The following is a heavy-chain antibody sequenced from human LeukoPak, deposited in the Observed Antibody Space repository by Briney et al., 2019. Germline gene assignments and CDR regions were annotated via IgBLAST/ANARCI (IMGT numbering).Heavy chain of an antibody. CDR1: GYSISSGYY. Sequence: PSETLSLTCAVSGYSISSGYYWGWIRQPPGKGLEWIGSIYHSGSTYYNPSLKSRVTISVDTSENQFSLKLSSVTAADTAVYYCARGEYSSGFYWGQGTLVTVSS. CDR3: ARGEYSSGFY. V-gene: IGHV4-38-2*01. CDR2: IYHSGST. J-gene: IGHJ4*02. D-gene: IGHD6-19*01.